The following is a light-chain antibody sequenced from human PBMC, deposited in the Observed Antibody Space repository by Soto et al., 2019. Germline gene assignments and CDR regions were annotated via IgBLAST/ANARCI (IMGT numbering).Light chain of an antibody. J-gene: IGKJ4*01. CDR1: QSVSSNY. CDR3: QQYGGSPLT. Sequence: EIVLTQSPGTLSLSPGERATLSCSASQSVSSNYLAWYQQKAGQAPRLLIYGAFNRATGIPDRFSGSGSGTDFTLTISTVAPEDFAVYYCQQYGGSPLTFGGGPRWIS. V-gene: IGKV3-20*01. CDR2: GAF.